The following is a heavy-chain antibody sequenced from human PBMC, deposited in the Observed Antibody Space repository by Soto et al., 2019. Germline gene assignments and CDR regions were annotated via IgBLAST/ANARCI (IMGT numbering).Heavy chain of an antibody. V-gene: IGHV3-23*01. CDR2: ISGSGGST. Sequence: EVQLLESGGGLVQPGGSLRLSCAASGFTFSSYAMSWVRQAPGNGLEWVSAISGSGGSTYYADSVKGRFTISRDNSKNTLYLQMNSLRAEDTAVYYCAKKSADFWSGYYTETYFDYWGQGTLVTVSS. CDR1: GFTFSSYA. J-gene: IGHJ4*02. D-gene: IGHD3-3*01. CDR3: AKKSADFWSGYYTETYFDY.